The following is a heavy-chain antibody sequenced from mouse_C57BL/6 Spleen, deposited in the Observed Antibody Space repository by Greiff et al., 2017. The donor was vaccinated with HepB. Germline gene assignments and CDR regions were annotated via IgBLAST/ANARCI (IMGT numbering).Heavy chain of an antibody. J-gene: IGHJ1*03. CDR2: IYPGDGDT. CDR3: ARPGRYFDV. Sequence: QVQLKESGPELVKPGASVKISCKASGYAFSSSWMNWVKQRPGKGLEWIGRIYPGDGDTNYNGKFKGKATLTADKSSSTAYMQLSSLTSEDSAVYFCARPGRYFDVWGTGTTVTVSS. CDR1: GYAFSSSW. V-gene: IGHV1-82*01.